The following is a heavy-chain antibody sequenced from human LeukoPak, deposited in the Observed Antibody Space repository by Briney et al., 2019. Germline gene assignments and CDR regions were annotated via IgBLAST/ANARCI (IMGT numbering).Heavy chain of an antibody. Sequence: GGSLRLSCAASGFTFSSYAMHWVRQAPGKGLEWVALTSYDGINKYYADSVKGRFTISRDNSKNTLYLQMNSLRPEDTALYYCGRKNRGSPWNDYWGPGTLVTVSS. V-gene: IGHV3-30-3*01. CDR1: GFTFSSYA. CDR2: TSYDGINK. J-gene: IGHJ4*02. CDR3: GRKNRGSPWNDY. D-gene: IGHD1-26*01.